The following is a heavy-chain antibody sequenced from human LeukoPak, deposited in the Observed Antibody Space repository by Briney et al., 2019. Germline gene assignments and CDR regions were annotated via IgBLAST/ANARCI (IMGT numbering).Heavy chain of an antibody. V-gene: IGHV3-30*18. CDR1: GFTFSSYG. CDR3: AKDQFSH. Sequence: PGRSLRLSCAASGFTFSSYGMHWARQAPSKGLEWVAVISYDGSNKYYADSVKGRFTISRDNSKNTLYLQMNSLRAEDTAVYYCAKDQFSHWGQGTLVTVSS. CDR2: ISYDGSNK. J-gene: IGHJ4*02.